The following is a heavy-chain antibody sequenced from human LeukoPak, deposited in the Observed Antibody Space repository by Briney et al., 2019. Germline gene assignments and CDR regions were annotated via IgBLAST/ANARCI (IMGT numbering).Heavy chain of an antibody. CDR2: IDHTGST. CDR3: ARDSSGWYRWFDP. V-gene: IGHV4-59*01. J-gene: IGHJ5*02. CDR1: DDSITIYY. Sequence: SETLSLTCTVSDDSITIYYWTWIRQPPGKGLEWIGYIDHTGSTNYNPSLNSRVTIPRDTSKNQFSLKLTSVTAADTAVYYCARDSSGWYRWFDPWGQGTLVTVSS. D-gene: IGHD6-19*01.